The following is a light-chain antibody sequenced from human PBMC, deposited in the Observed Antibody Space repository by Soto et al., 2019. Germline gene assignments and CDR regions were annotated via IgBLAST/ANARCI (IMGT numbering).Light chain of an antibody. J-gene: IGKJ4*01. CDR1: QGISSY. Sequence: DIQLTQSPSFLSASVGDRVTITCRASQGISSYLAWYQQKPGKAPRLLIYAASTLQSGVPSRFGGSGSGTEFTLTISSLQPEDVATYYCQELNTYPLTFGGGTKVEIK. CDR2: AAS. V-gene: IGKV1-9*01. CDR3: QELNTYPLT.